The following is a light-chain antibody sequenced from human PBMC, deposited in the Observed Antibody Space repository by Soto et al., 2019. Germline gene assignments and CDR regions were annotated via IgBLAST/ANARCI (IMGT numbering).Light chain of an antibody. J-gene: IGKJ4*01. V-gene: IGKV1-5*01. Sequence: DIQMTQSPATVSASVGDRVTITCRASQSISSWLAWYQQKPGKAPKLLIYDASSLESGVPSRFSGSGSGTEFTLTISSLQPDDFATYYCQQYNSYSPVTFGGGTKVDIK. CDR2: DAS. CDR1: QSISSW. CDR3: QQYNSYSPVT.